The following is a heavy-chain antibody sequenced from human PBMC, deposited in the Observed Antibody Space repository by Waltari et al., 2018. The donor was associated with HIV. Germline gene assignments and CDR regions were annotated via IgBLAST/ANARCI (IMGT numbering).Heavy chain of an antibody. V-gene: IGHV3-15*04. Sequence: EVQLVESGGGLVKPGGSLRLSCAASGFNFTNAWMSWVRKAPGKGLCWGSRIESKSEVGTKDDAAPVKGRFTISREDAKDSLYWQVNSLKTDDTAVYYCATARSTGTTRGYWGQGTLVTVSA. J-gene: IGHJ4*02. CDR2: IESKSEVGTK. CDR3: ATARSTGTTRGY. CDR1: GFNFTNAW. D-gene: IGHD1-1*01.